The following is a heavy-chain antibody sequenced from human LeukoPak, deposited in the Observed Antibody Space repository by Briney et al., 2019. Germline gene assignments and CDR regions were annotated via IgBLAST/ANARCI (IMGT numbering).Heavy chain of an antibody. D-gene: IGHD6-6*01. CDR2: IYTSGST. V-gene: IGHV4-61*02. J-gene: IGHJ3*02. CDR3: AAIGGIAARQRPFDI. CDR1: GGSISSGSYY. Sequence: SETLSLTCTVSGGSISSGSYYWSWIRQPAGKGLEWIGRIYTSGSTNYNPSLKSRVTISVDTSKNQFSLKLSSVTAADTAVYYCAAIGGIAARQRPFDIWGQGTMVTVSS.